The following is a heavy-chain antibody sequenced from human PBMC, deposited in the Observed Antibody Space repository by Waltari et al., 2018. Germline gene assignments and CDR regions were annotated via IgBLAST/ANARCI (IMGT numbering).Heavy chain of an antibody. Sequence: QVQLQESGPGLVKPSETLSLTCTVSGGSISSYYWSWIRQPPGKGLEWIGYIYYSGSTTYNPSRKSRVTISVDTSKNQFSLKLSSVTAADTAVYYCARGGGYSSSWYPINLDYWGQGTLVTVSS. CDR2: IYYSGST. V-gene: IGHV4-59*01. CDR3: ARGGGYSSSWYPINLDY. CDR1: GGSISSYY. D-gene: IGHD6-13*01. J-gene: IGHJ4*02.